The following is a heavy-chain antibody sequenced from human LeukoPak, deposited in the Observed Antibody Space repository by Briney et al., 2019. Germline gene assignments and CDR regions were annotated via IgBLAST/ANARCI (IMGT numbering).Heavy chain of an antibody. D-gene: IGHD3-9*01. Sequence: SETLSLTCTVSGGSISSSSYYWGWIRQPPGKGLEWFGSIYYSGSTYYNPSLKSRVTISVDTSKNQFSLKLSSVTAADTAVYYCARHYYDILTGYRPFDYWGQGTLVTVSS. CDR1: GGSISSSSYY. CDR2: IYYSGST. V-gene: IGHV4-39*01. CDR3: ARHYYDILTGYRPFDY. J-gene: IGHJ4*02.